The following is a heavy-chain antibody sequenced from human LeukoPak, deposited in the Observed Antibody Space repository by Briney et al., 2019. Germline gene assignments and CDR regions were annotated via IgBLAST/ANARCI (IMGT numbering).Heavy chain of an antibody. V-gene: IGHV4-34*01. CDR1: GGSFSGYY. CDR2: INHSGST. CDR3: ARRPYYYDSSGYYSFDY. J-gene: IGHJ4*02. Sequence: SETLSLTCAVYGGSFSGYYWSWIRQPPGKGLEWIGEINHSGSTNYNPSLKSRVTISADTSKNQFSLKLSSVTAADTAVYYCARRPYYYDSSGYYSFDYWGQGTLVTVSS. D-gene: IGHD3-22*01.